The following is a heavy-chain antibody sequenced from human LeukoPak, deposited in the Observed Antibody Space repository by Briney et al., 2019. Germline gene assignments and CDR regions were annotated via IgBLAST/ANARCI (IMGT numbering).Heavy chain of an antibody. CDR1: GFIFSDSA. J-gene: IGHJ4*02. CDR2: IRSKTNSYAT. CDR3: TGGNDY. V-gene: IGHV3-73*01. D-gene: IGHD4-23*01. Sequence: GGSLRLSCAASGFIFSDSAIQWGRQASGKGLEWVGRIRSKTNSYATAYGASVKGRFTFSRDDSKNTAYLQMNSLKIEDTAVYYCTGGNDYWGQGTLVTVSS.